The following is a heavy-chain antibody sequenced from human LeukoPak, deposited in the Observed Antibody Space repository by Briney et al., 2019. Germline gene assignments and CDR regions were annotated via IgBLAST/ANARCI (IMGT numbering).Heavy chain of an antibody. CDR2: INHSGST. D-gene: IGHD4-11*01. Sequence: PRETLSLTCAVYGGSFSGYYWSWIRQPPGKGLEWIGEINHSGSTNYNPSLKSRVTISVDTSKNQFSLKLSSVTAADTAVYYCARGKLSRSTYWGQGTLVTVSS. J-gene: IGHJ4*02. CDR1: GGSFSGYY. V-gene: IGHV4-34*01. CDR3: ARGKLSRSTY.